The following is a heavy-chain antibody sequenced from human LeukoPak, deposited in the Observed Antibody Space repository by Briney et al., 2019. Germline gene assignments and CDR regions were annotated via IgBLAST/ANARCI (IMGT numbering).Heavy chain of an antibody. D-gene: IGHD3-22*01. V-gene: IGHV3-9*01. Sequence: PGRSLRLSCAASGFTFDDYAMHWVRQAPGKGLEWVSGISWNSGSIGYADSVKGRFTISRDNAKNSLYLQMNSLRAEDTALYYCAKDPGWYYYDSSGSYFQHWARAPWSPSPQ. CDR3: AKDPGWYYYDSSGSYFQH. J-gene: IGHJ1*01. CDR2: ISWNSGSI. CDR1: GFTFDDYA.